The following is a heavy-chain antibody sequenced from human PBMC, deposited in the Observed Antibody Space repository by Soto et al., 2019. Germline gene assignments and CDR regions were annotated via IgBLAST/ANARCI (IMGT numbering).Heavy chain of an antibody. CDR3: ARDGDIVVVVAAIGYYGMDV. Sequence: PGGSLRLSCAASGFTFSSYSMNWVRQAPGKGLEWVSYISSSSSTIYYADSVKGRFTISRDNVKNSLYLQMNSLRDEDTAVYYCARDGDIVVVVAAIGYYGMDVWGQGTTVTVSS. J-gene: IGHJ6*02. CDR2: ISSSSSTI. D-gene: IGHD2-15*01. CDR1: GFTFSSYS. V-gene: IGHV3-48*02.